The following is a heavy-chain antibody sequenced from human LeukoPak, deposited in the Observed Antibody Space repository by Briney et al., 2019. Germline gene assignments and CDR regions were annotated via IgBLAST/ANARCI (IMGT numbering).Heavy chain of an antibody. V-gene: IGHV3-21*01. CDR1: GSTFSSYS. CDR3: AKYGSGSYYFDY. D-gene: IGHD3-10*01. J-gene: IGHJ4*02. Sequence: GGSLRLSCAASGSTFSSYSMNWVRQAPGKGLEWVSSISSSSSYIYYADSVKGRFTISRDNAKNSLYLQMNSLRAEDTAVYYCAKYGSGSYYFDYWGQGTLVTVSS. CDR2: ISSSSSYI.